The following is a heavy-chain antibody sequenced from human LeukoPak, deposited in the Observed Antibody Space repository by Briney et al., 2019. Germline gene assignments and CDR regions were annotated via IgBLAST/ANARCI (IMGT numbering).Heavy chain of an antibody. CDR1: GGSISSYY. D-gene: IGHD6-13*01. CDR3: AGPSIAAAEY. Sequence: SETLSLTCTVSGGSISSYYWSWIRQPPGKGLEWIGYIYYSGSTNYKPSLKSRVTISVDTSKNQFSLKLSSVTAADTAVYYCAGPSIAAAEYWGQGTLVTVSS. J-gene: IGHJ4*02. V-gene: IGHV4-59*08. CDR2: IYYSGST.